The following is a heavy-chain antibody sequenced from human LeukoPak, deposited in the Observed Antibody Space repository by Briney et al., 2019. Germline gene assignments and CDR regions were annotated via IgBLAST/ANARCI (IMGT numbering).Heavy chain of an antibody. CDR3: VTGYFREGEQLEY. V-gene: IGHV4-30-4*07. J-gene: IGHJ4*02. CDR1: GGSISSGGYS. D-gene: IGHD3-9*01. CDR2: IYYSGST. Sequence: PSETLSLTCAVSGGSISSGGYSWGWIRQPPGKGLEWIGYIYYSGSTYYNPSLKSRVTISVDTSKNQFSLKLSSVTAADTGVYFCVTGYFREGEQLEYWGQGTLVTVSS.